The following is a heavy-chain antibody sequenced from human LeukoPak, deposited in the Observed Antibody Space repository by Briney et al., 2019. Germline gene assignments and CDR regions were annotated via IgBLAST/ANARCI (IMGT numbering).Heavy chain of an antibody. D-gene: IGHD1-26*01. V-gene: IGHV3-23*01. Sequence: PGGSLRLSCAASGFTFSTYNMNWVRQAPGKGLEWVSSISGSGGGTYYADSVKGRFTISRDNSKNSLFLQMNNLRAEDTAVYYCSKRGAYYFDYWGQGTLVTVSS. CDR2: ISGSGGGT. CDR3: SKRGAYYFDY. CDR1: GFTFSTYN. J-gene: IGHJ4*02.